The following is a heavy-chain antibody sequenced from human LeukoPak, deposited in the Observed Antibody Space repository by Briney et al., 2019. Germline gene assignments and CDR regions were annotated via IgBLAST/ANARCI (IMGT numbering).Heavy chain of an antibody. CDR3: ARRGDGYSSSWYRYFGL. CDR1: GGSFSGYY. V-gene: IGHV4-34*01. J-gene: IGHJ2*01. Sequence: SETLSLTCAVYGGSFSGYYWSWIRQPPGKGLEWIGEINHSGSTNYNPSLKSRVTISVDTSKNQFSLKLSSVTAADTAVYYCARRGDGYSSSWYRYFGLWGRGTLVTVSS. CDR2: INHSGST. D-gene: IGHD6-13*01.